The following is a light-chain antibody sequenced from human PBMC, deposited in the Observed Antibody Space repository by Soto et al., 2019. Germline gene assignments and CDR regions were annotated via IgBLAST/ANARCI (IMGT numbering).Light chain of an antibody. V-gene: IGLV1-51*01. CDR1: SSNIGNNF. CDR2: DNN. J-gene: IGLJ2*01. CDR3: GTWGSSLSAGV. Sequence: QSALTQPPSVSAAPGQKVTISCSGSSSNIGNNFVSWYQQLPGTAPKLLIYDNNKRPSGIPDRFSGSKSGTSATLGITGLQTGDEADYYCGTWGSSLSAGVFGGGTKVTVL.